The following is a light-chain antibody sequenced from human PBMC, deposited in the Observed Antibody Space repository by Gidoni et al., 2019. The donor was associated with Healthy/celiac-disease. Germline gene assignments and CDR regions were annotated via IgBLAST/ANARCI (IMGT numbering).Light chain of an antibody. J-gene: IGKJ1*01. CDR2: SAS. Sequence: IEMTESPSSLSASVGARVPITCRASQSISSYLDWYQQKPGKAPKLLLYSASSLQSGVPLRFSGSGSGTDFTLTISSLQPADFATYYCQPSYNTPWTFGQGTKVEIK. CDR1: QSISSY. V-gene: IGKV1-39*01. CDR3: QPSYNTPWT.